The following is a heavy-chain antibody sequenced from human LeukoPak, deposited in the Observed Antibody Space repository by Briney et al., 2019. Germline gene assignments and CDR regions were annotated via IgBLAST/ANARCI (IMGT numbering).Heavy chain of an antibody. CDR3: AKDTLVSDFVIAAAGTDY. V-gene: IGHV3-30*02. J-gene: IGHJ4*02. D-gene: IGHD6-13*01. CDR1: GFTFSSYG. Sequence: GGSLRLSCAASGFTFSSYGMHWVRQAPGKGLEWVAFIRYDGSNKYYADSVKGRFTVSRDNSKNTLYLQMNSLRAEDTAVYYCAKDTLVSDFVIAAAGTDYWGQGTLVTVSS. CDR2: IRYDGSNK.